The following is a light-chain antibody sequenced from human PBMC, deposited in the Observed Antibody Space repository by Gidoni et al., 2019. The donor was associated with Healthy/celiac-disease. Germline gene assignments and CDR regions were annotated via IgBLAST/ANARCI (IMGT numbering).Light chain of an antibody. CDR3: QQYYSTPLYT. V-gene: IGKV4-1*01. CDR1: QSVLYSSNNKNY. CDR2: WAS. J-gene: IGKJ2*01. Sequence: DIVMTQSPDSLAVSLGERATINCKSSQSVLYSSNNKNYLAWYQQKPGQQPKLLIYWASTRESGVPDRFSGSGSGTDFTLTISSLQAEDVAVYYCQQYYSTPLYTFGQGTKLEIK.